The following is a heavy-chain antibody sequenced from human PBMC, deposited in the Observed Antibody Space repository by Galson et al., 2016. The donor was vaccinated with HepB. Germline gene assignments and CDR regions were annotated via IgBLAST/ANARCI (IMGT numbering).Heavy chain of an antibody. CDR3: TAGQLVGQYFSSRSCYIFDK. V-gene: IGHV3-15*01. D-gene: IGHD2-2*02. CDR2: VKSIIDGVTT. Sequence: SLRLSCAASGFTFRNAWMSWVRQAPGKGLEWVGRVKSIIDGVTTDYAAPVKGRFTISRDDSKETVYLQMNSLKTEDTAVYYCTAGQLVGQYFSSRSCYIFDKWGQGILVTVSS. CDR1: GFTFRNAW. J-gene: IGHJ4*02.